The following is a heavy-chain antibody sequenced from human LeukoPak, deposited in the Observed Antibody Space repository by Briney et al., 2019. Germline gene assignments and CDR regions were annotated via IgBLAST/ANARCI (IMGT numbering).Heavy chain of an antibody. CDR2: INNDGTST. Sequence: GGSLRLSCAASGFTFSSYWMHWVRQAPGKGLEWVSHINNDGTSTTYADSVKGRFTISRDNAKNTVDLQLNSLRPEDTAVYFCASRLAAIFDYWGQGTRVTVSS. J-gene: IGHJ4*02. CDR3: ASRLAAIFDY. CDR1: GFTFSSYW. D-gene: IGHD3-16*01. V-gene: IGHV3-74*01.